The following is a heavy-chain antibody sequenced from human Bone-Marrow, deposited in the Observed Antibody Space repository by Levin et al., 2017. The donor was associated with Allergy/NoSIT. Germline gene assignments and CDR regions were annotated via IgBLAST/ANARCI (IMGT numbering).Heavy chain of an antibody. CDR2: ISYDGSNK. J-gene: IGHJ6*02. V-gene: IGHV3-30*18. CDR1: GFTFSDYG. Sequence: GGSLRLSCSASGFTFSDYGMNWVRQAPGKGLEWVALISYDGSNKYYAESVRGRFTLSRDNSKNTLYRQMNSLRAEDTAVYYCAKDRSPKLEFAPDYYDSSLDLWGQGTTVTVSS. D-gene: IGHD1-26*01. CDR3: AKDRSPKLEFAPDYYDSSLDL.